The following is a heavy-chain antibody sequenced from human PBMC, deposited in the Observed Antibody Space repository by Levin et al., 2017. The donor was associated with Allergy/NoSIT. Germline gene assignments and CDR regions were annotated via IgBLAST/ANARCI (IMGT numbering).Heavy chain of an antibody. CDR2: MFYSGIT. CDR1: GASISSYY. V-gene: IGHV4-59*01. D-gene: IGHD2-2*02. CDR3: ARVGGPIVPTAISFDI. J-gene: IGHJ3*02. Sequence: PSETLSLTCTVSGASISSYYWAWIRQPPGKGLEWIGYMFYSGITNYNPSLKSRVTMSLETSKSQFSLRLSSVTAADTAVYYCARVGGPIVPTAISFDIWGQGTVVTVSS.